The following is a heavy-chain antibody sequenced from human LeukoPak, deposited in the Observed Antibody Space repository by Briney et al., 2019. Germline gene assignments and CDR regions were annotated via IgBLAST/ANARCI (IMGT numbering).Heavy chain of an antibody. CDR1: GYTLTELS. D-gene: IGHD3-10*01. Sequence: ASVKVSCKVSGYTLTELSMHWVRQAPGKGLEWMGGFDPADGETIYAQKFQGRVTMTEDTSTDTAYMELSSLRSEDTAVYYCATGSRITMVRGLDYWGQGALVTVSS. J-gene: IGHJ4*02. V-gene: IGHV1-24*01. CDR2: FDPADGET. CDR3: ATGSRITMVRGLDY.